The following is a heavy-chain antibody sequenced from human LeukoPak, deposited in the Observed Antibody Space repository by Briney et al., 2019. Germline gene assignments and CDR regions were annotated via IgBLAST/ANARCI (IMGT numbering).Heavy chain of an antibody. CDR3: TRGPPDGSGNYYPGDF. CDR1: GFTLSSYA. D-gene: IGHD3-10*01. CDR2: IKQDGSEK. J-gene: IGHJ4*02. V-gene: IGHV3-7*01. Sequence: GGSLRLSCAASGFTLSSYAMSWVRQAPGKGLEWVANIKQDGSEKYYVDSVKGRFTISRDNAKNTLYLQMNSLRVEDTAVYYCTRGPPDGSGNYYPGDFWGQGTLVTVSS.